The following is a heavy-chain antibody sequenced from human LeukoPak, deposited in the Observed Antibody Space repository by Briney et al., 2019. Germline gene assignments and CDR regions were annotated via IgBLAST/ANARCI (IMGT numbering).Heavy chain of an antibody. J-gene: IGHJ5*02. CDR3: ARDEIQWNWFDP. Sequence: TSQTLSLTCSVSGDSISSGGYYWSWIRQPAGEGLQWIGRILTSDSTYYNPSLKSRVTISIDTSKNQFSLTLRSMTAADTAMYYCARDEIQWNWFDPWGQGTLVTVSS. CDR1: GDSISSGGYY. D-gene: IGHD6-19*01. V-gene: IGHV4-61*02. CDR2: ILTSDST.